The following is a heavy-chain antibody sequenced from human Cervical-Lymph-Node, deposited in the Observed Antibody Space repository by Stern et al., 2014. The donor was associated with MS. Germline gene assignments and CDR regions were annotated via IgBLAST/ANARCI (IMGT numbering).Heavy chain of an antibody. D-gene: IGHD6-6*01. CDR1: GYTFTSYD. CDR2: MNPNSGNT. Sequence: MQLVESGAEVKKPGASVKVSCKASGYTFTSYDINWGRQATGQGLEWMGWMNPNSGNTGYAQKFQGRVTMTRNTSISTAYMELSSLRSEDTAVYYCARRSCAARPTSCAFDIWGQGTMVTVSS. V-gene: IGHV1-8*01. CDR3: ARRSCAARPTSCAFDI. J-gene: IGHJ3*02.